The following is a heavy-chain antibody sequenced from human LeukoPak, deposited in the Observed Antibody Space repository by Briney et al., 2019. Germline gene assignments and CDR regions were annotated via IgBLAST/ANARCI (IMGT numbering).Heavy chain of an antibody. D-gene: IGHD6-19*01. J-gene: IGHJ4*02. CDR1: GFTFDFYD. V-gene: IGHV3-9*01. CDR3: AKDSRPASPQTQWLVEYYFDY. Sequence: PGGSLRLSCAASGFTFDFYDMLCVRQARGKGVEGVSGISGNSYSIGYADSVKGRFTISRDNAKNSLYLQMNSLRAEDTALYYCAKDSRPASPQTQWLVEYYFDYWGQGTLVTVSS. CDR2: ISGNSYSI.